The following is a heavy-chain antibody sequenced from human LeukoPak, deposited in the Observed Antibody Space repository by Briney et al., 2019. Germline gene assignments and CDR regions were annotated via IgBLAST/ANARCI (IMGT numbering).Heavy chain of an antibody. J-gene: IGHJ4*02. Sequence: ASVKVSCKASGYTFTGYYMHWVRQAPGQGLEWMGWINPNSGGTNYQGRVTMIRDTSISTAYMELSRLTSDDTAVYYCARVGHPADIVAVPAARSDLGTFDYWGQGTLVTVSS. CDR3: ARVGHPADIVAVPAARSDLGTFDY. CDR1: GYTFTGYY. V-gene: IGHV1-2*02. CDR2: INPNSGGT. D-gene: IGHD2-2*01.